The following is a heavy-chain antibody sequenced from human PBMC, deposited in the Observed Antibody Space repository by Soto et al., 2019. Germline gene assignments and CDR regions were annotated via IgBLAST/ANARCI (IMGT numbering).Heavy chain of an antibody. Sequence: QVQLVQSGAEVKKPGSSVKVSCKASGGTFSSYTISWVRQAPGQGLEWMGRIIPILGIANYAQKFQGRVTITADKSTSTAYMELSSLRSEDTAVYYCAREGYCSGGSCYPNYYYYMDVWGKGTTVTVSS. CDR2: IIPILGIA. D-gene: IGHD2-15*01. J-gene: IGHJ6*03. V-gene: IGHV1-69*02. CDR1: GGTFSSYT. CDR3: AREGYCSGGSCYPNYYYYMDV.